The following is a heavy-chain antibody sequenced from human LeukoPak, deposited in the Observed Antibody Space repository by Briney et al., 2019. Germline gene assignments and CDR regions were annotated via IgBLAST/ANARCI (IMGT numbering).Heavy chain of an antibody. V-gene: IGHV3-23*01. D-gene: IGHD2-8*01. CDR1: GFTFSSYA. CDR2: ISGSGGST. CDR3: ARVRRNGYCDY. J-gene: IGHJ4*02. Sequence: GGSLRLSCAASGFTFSSYAMSWVRQAPGKGLEWVSAISGSGGSTYYADSVKGRFTISRDNSKNTLYLQMNSLRDEDTGVYYCARVRRNGYCDYWGQGTLVTVPS.